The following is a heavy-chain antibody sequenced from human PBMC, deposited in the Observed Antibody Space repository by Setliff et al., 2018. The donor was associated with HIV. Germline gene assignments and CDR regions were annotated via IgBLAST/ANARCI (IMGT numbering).Heavy chain of an antibody. D-gene: IGHD5-18*01. V-gene: IGHV3-23*01. J-gene: IGHJ4*02. CDR1: GFTFSSYA. Sequence: GGSLRLSCAASGFTFSSYAMSWVRQAPGKGLDWVSAISGSGGSTYYADSVKGRLTISRDNSKNTLYLQMNSLRAEDTAVYNCAKGLTAMVPFDYWGQGTLVTVSS. CDR2: ISGSGGST. CDR3: AKGLTAMVPFDY.